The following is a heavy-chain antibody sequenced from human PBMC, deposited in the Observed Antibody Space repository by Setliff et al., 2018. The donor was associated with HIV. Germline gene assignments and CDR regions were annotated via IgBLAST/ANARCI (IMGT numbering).Heavy chain of an antibody. CDR2: ILYGGNT. CDR1: GGSVSSRGYY. Sequence: SETLSLTCTVSGGSVSSRGYYWGWIRQPPGKGPEWIANILYGGNTYYNPSLKSRVTISVGTSKNHFSLKLNSVTAADTAVYFCARPTTGVGGGAAFDIWGQGTMVTVSS. V-gene: IGHV4-39*02. J-gene: IGHJ3*02. CDR3: ARPTTGVGGGAAFDI. D-gene: IGHD2-8*01.